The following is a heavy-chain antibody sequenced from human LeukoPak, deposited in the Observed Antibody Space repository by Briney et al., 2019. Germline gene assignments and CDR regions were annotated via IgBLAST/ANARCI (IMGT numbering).Heavy chain of an antibody. CDR2: INHSGST. V-gene: IGHV4-34*01. CDR1: GGSFSGYY. J-gene: IGHJ3*02. CDR3: ARDFAFDI. Sequence: SETLSLTCAVSGGSFSGYYWNWVRQPPGKGLEWMGEINHSGSTSYNPSLKSRVTISIDTSKNQFSLKLSSVTAADTAVYYCARDFAFDIWGQGTMVTVSS.